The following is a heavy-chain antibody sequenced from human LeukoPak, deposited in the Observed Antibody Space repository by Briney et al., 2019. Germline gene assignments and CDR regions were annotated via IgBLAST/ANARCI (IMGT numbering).Heavy chain of an antibody. D-gene: IGHD2-2*01. J-gene: IGHJ4*02. CDR3: ARGRYCSSTSCWSDY. CDR1: GGSFSGYY. Sequence: SETLSLTCALYGGSFSGYYWSWIRQPPGKGLEWIGEINHSGSTNYNPSLKGRVTISVDTSKNQFSLKLSSVTAADTAVYYCARGRYCSSTSCWSDYWGQGTLVTVSS. CDR2: INHSGST. V-gene: IGHV4-34*01.